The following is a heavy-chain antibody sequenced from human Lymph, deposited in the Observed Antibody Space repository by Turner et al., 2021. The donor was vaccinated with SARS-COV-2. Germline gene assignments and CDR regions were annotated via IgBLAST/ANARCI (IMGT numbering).Heavy chain of an antibody. V-gene: IGHV3-30-3*01. J-gene: IGHJ4*02. D-gene: IGHD7-27*01. Sequence: QVQLVESGGGVVQPGRSLRLSCAASGFTFSSYAMLWVRQAPGKGLDWVAILSYDGSNKYYADSVKGRFTISRENSKNTLSLQMNSLRAEDTAVYYCARSGPNFDYWGQGTLVTVSS. CDR2: LSYDGSNK. CDR1: GFTFSSYA. CDR3: ARSGPNFDY.